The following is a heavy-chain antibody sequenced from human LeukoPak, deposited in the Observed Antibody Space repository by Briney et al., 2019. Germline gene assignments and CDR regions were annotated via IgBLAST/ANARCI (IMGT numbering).Heavy chain of an antibody. J-gene: IGHJ6*03. D-gene: IGHD1-26*01. V-gene: IGHV3-21*01. Sequence: GGSLRLSCVVSGFTFSDYNMNWVRQAPGKGLEWVASISTSSTYIYYADSMTGRFTISRDNAKNSLYLQMNSLRAEDTAVYYCARAEALVGATRAYYYYMDVWGKGTTVTVSS. CDR1: GFTFSDYN. CDR3: ARAEALVGATRAYYYYMDV. CDR2: ISTSSTYI.